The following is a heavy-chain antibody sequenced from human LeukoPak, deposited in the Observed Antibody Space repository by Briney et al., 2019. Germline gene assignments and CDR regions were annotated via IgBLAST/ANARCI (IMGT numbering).Heavy chain of an antibody. Sequence: PSETLSLTCTVSGDSISSGDYYWSWIRQPPGKGLEWIGYIYYSGSTYYNPSLKSQITISVDTSKNQFSLKLSSVTAADTAVYYCAREGPLEGATTNYFDYWGQGTLVTVSS. CDR1: GDSISSGDYY. D-gene: IGHD5-12*01. V-gene: IGHV4-30-4*01. J-gene: IGHJ4*02. CDR2: IYYSGST. CDR3: AREGPLEGATTNYFDY.